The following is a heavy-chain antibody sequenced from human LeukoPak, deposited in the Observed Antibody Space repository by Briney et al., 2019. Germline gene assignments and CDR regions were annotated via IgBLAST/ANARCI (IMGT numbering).Heavy chain of an antibody. CDR2: IYTSGST. J-gene: IGHJ4*02. CDR3: ARRAYYDSSGYYHFDH. CDR1: GGSISSYY. V-gene: IGHV4-4*07. Sequence: TSETLSLTCTVSGGSISSYYWSWIRQPAGKGLEWIGRIYTSGSTNYNPALKSRVTISADTSKNQFSLKLSSVTAADTAVYYCARRAYYDSSGYYHFDHWGQGTLVTVSS. D-gene: IGHD3-22*01.